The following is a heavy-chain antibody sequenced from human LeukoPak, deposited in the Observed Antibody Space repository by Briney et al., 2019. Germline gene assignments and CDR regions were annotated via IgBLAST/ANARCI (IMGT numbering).Heavy chain of an antibody. CDR1: GYGFVSHW. J-gene: IGHJ3*02. CDR3: ARRPSYDFWSGYYGVDGLDI. Sequence: GEPLRISCKASGYGFVSHWSVWVRRCPGKALEWLGFFFPGDSDTRYSPSFQGQVTISADKSINTAYLQWNSLRASDTAMYYCARRPSYDFWSGYYGVDGLDIWGQGTMVTVSS. V-gene: IGHV5-51*01. CDR2: FFPGDSDT. D-gene: IGHD3-3*01.